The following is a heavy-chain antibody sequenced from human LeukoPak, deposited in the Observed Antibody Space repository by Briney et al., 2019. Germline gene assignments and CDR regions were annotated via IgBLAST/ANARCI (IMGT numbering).Heavy chain of an antibody. V-gene: IGHV7-4-1*02. CDR1: GYTFTSYA. CDR3: HPVDTAMLFDY. D-gene: IGHD5-18*01. J-gene: IGHJ4*02. CDR2: INTNTGNP. Sequence: ASVKVSCKASGYTFTSYAMNWVRQAPGQGLEWMGWINTNTGNPTYAQGFTGRFVLSLDTPVRTAYLQISSLKAEDTAVYYCHPVDTAMLFDYWGQGPLVTVSS.